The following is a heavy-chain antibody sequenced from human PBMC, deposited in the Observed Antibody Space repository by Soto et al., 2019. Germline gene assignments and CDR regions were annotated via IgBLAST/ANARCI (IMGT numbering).Heavy chain of an antibody. V-gene: IGHV3-21*01. CDR1: GFTFSSYS. CDR3: GRDLSDAHPKYGMSV. D-gene: IGHD2-8*01. Sequence: EVQLVESGGGLVKPGGSLRLSCAASGFTFSSYSMNWVRQAPGKGLERVSAISSSSSYIYYADSVKGRFTISRDNAKNSPYLQMNSMRAEYTSVYFCGRDLSDAHPKYGMSVWGQGTTVTVSS. CDR2: ISSSSSYI. J-gene: IGHJ6*02.